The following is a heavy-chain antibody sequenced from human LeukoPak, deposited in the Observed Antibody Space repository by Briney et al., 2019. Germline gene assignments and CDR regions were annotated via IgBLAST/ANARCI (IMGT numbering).Heavy chain of an antibody. V-gene: IGHV4-34*01. CDR2: INHSGST. Sequence: SETLCLTCAVYGGSFSGYYWSWIRQPPGKGLEWIGEINHSGSTNYNPSLKSRVTISLDTSKNQFSLKLSSVTAADTAVYYCARARYFDWLVVTAAVTLDYWGQGTLVTVSS. CDR1: GGSFSGYY. D-gene: IGHD3-9*01. CDR3: ARARYFDWLVVTAAVTLDY. J-gene: IGHJ4*02.